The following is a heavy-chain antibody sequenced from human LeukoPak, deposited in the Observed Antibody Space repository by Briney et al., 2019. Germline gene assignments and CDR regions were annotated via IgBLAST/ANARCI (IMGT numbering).Heavy chain of an antibody. CDR2: ISSNGGST. J-gene: IGHJ4*02. V-gene: IGHV3-64*01. D-gene: IGHD3-10*01. CDR3: ARDGSGSYYPLYYFDY. CDR1: GFTFSSYA. Sequence: PGGSLRLSCAASGFTFSSYAMHWVRQAPGKGPEYVSAISSNGGSTYYANSVKGRFTISRDNSKTTLYLQMGSLRAEDMAVYYCARDGSGSYYPLYYFDYWGQGTLVTVSS.